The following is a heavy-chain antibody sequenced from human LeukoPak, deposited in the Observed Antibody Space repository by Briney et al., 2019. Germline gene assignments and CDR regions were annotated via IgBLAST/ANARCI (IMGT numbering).Heavy chain of an antibody. J-gene: IGHJ4*02. Sequence: GGSLRLSCAASGFTFSSYWMSWVRQAPGKGLEWVANINQDGSDKNYVDSVKGRFTVSRDNAKNSLYPQMNSLRAEDTAVYYCARFSRTNIGYWGRGILVTVSS. D-gene: IGHD1/OR15-1a*01. CDR1: GFTFSSYW. CDR3: ARFSRTNIGY. CDR2: INQDGSDK. V-gene: IGHV3-7*01.